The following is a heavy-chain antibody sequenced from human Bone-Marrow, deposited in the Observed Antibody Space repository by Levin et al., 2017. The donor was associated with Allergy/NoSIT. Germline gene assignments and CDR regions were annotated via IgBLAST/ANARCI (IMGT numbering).Heavy chain of an antibody. J-gene: IGHJ6*02. CDR1: GGSISSGGYY. CDR2: IYYSGST. Sequence: LRLSCTVSGGSISSGGYYWSWIRQHPGKGLEWIGYIYYSGSTYYNPSLKSRVTISVDTSKNQFSLKLSSVTAADTAVYYCARDVGYYDFWSGYLPPSYYYYGMDVWGQGTTVTVSS. CDR3: ARDVGYYDFWSGYLPPSYYYYGMDV. V-gene: IGHV4-31*03. D-gene: IGHD3-3*01.